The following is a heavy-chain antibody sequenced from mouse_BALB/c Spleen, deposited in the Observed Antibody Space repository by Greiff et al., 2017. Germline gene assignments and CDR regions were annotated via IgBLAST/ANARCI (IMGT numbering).Heavy chain of an antibody. D-gene: IGHD2-3*01. CDR1: GYTFTDYN. CDR3: AREDGYYYAMDY. Sequence: EVQLHQSGPELVKPGASVKISCKASGYTFTDYNMHWVKQSHGKSLEWIGYIYPYNGGTGYNQKFKSKATLTVDNSSSTAYMELRSLTSEDSAVYYCAREDGYYYAMDYWGQGTSVTVSS. CDR2: IYPYNGGT. V-gene: IGHV1S29*02. J-gene: IGHJ4*01.